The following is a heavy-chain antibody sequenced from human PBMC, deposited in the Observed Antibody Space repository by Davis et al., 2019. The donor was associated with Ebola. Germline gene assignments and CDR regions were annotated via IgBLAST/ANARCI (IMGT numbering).Heavy chain of an antibody. Sequence: MPSETLSLTCAVYGGSLSGYYWCWIRQSPGKGLEWIGEINHSGSTNYNPSLKSRVTISVDTSKNQFSLKLSSVTAADTAVYYCASRIVGATGWFDPWGQGTLVTVSS. CDR3: ASRIVGATGWFDP. CDR2: INHSGST. J-gene: IGHJ5*02. CDR1: GGSLSGYY. V-gene: IGHV4-34*01. D-gene: IGHD1-26*01.